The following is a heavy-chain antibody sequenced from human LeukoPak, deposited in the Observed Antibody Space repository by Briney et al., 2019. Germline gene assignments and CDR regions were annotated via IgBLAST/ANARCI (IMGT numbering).Heavy chain of an antibody. CDR1: GYSISSGYY. V-gene: IGHV4-38-2*02. D-gene: IGHD6-13*01. Sequence: PSETLSLTXTVSGYSISSGYYWGWIRQPPGKGLEWIGSIYHSGSTYYNPSLKSRVTISVDTSKNQFSLKLSSVTAADTAVYYCARVLPAAANYFDYWGQGTLVTVSS. J-gene: IGHJ4*02. CDR2: IYHSGST. CDR3: ARVLPAAANYFDY.